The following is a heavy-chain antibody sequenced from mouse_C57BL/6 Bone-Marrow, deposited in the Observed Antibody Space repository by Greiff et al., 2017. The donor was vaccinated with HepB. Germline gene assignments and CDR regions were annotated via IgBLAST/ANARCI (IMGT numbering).Heavy chain of an antibody. V-gene: IGHV1-69*01. J-gene: IGHJ2*01. D-gene: IGHD3-1*01. CDR1: GYTFTSYW. CDR3: ARRGFFDY. CDR2: IDPSDSYT. Sequence: QVQLQQPGAELVMPGASVKLSCKASGYTFTSYWMHWVKQRPGQGLEWIGEIDPSDSYTNYNQKFKGKSTLTVAKSSSTAYMQLSSLTSEDSAVYYCARRGFFDYWGQGTTLTVSS.